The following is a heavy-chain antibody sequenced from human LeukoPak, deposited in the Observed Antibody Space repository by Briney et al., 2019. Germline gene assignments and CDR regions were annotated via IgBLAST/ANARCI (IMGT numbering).Heavy chain of an antibody. J-gene: IGHJ3*02. CDR1: GGSFSGYY. CDR2: INHSGST. CDR3: ARGRLRITMIVVVMARQSYAFDI. V-gene: IGHV4-34*01. D-gene: IGHD3-22*01. Sequence: SETLSLTCAVYGGSFSGYYWSWIRQPPGKGLEWIGEINHSGSTNYNPSLKSRVTISVDTSQNQFSLELSSVTAADTAVYYCARGRLRITMIVVVMARQSYAFDIWGQGTMVTVSS.